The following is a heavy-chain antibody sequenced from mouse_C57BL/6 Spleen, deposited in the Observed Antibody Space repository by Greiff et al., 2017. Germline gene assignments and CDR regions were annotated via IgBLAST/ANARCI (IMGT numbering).Heavy chain of an antibody. Sequence: QVQLQQPGAELVKPGASVKVSCKASGYTFTSYWMHWVKQRPGQGLEWIGRIHPSDSDTNYNQKFKGKATLTVDKSSSTAYMQLSSLTSEDSAVYDYSSITTVVAYYYAMDYWGQGTSGTVSS. CDR2: IHPSDSDT. V-gene: IGHV1-74*01. J-gene: IGHJ4*01. CDR3: SSITTVVAYYYAMDY. CDR1: GYTFTSYW. D-gene: IGHD1-1*01.